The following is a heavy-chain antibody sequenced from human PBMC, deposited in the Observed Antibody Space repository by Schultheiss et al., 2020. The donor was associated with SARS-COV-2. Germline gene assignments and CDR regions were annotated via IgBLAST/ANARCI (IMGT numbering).Heavy chain of an antibody. V-gene: IGHV3-11*01. Sequence: GGSLRLSCAASGLMFSDLYLNWIRQTPGKGLERISSISGSEKTVYYTDSVKGRFTGPRDNPKKSLYLQMNSLKAEDTAVYYCAKDRALPVVPAAIFTGWGQGTLVTVSS. CDR3: AKDRALPVVPAAIFTG. J-gene: IGHJ4*02. CDR2: ISGSEKTV. D-gene: IGHD2-2*01. CDR1: GLMFSDLY.